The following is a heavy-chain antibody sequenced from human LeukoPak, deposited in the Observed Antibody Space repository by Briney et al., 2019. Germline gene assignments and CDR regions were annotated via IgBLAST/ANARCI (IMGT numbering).Heavy chain of an antibody. CDR3: ARDGDWSGYFFGDPRADAFDI. J-gene: IGHJ3*02. CDR1: GFTFSDYY. D-gene: IGHD3-3*01. Sequence: PGGSLRLSCAASGFTFSDYYMSWIRQAPGKGLEWVSYISSSGSTIYYADSVKGRFTISRDNAKNSLYLQMNSLRAEDTAVYYCARDGDWSGYFFGDPRADAFDIWGQGTMVTVSS. CDR2: ISSSGSTI. V-gene: IGHV3-11*04.